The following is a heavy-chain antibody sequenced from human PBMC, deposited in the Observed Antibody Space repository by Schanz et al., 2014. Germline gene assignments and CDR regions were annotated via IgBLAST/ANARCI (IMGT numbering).Heavy chain of an antibody. CDR1: GFTFSDYW. CDR2: IWYDGSNK. CDR3: ARKVVATIGGYYDN. V-gene: IGHV3-33*08. Sequence: VQLVESGGGLVKPGGSLRLSCTASGFTFSDYWMSWVRQAPGKGLEWVAVIWYDGSNKYYADSVKGRFTISRDNSKNTLFLQMNSLRAEDTAVYYCARKVVATIGGYYDNWGQGTLVIVSS. J-gene: IGHJ4*02. D-gene: IGHD5-12*01.